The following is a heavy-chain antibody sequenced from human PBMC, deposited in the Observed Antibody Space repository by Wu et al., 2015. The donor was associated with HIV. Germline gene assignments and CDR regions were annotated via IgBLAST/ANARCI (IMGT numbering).Heavy chain of an antibody. CDR1: GYTFTSHY. D-gene: IGHD6-19*01. J-gene: IGHJ4*02. Sequence: QVQLVQSGAEVRKPGASVKLSCKASGYTFTSHYLHWVRQASGQGLEWMAMINPNSDSKDYAQRFQGRVTLTRDTSTSTLYMELSGLTSEDTAVYFCAKGGWASSGMYKATFDFWGQGTLVTVSS. CDR2: INPNSDSK. CDR3: AKGGWASSGMYKATFDF. V-gene: IGHV1-46*01.